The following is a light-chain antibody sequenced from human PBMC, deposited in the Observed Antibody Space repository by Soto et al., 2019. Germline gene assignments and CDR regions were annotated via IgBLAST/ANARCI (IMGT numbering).Light chain of an antibody. V-gene: IGKV3-15*01. CDR2: HAS. J-gene: IGKJ4*01. CDR3: QQYNDWPLT. Sequence: EIVMTQSPATLSVATGERATLSCRASQNINNNLAWYQQKPGQVPRLLIYHASTGATGIPARFSGSGSGTELTLTISSVQFEDFAVYYCQQYNDWPLTFGGGTKVEIK. CDR1: QNINNN.